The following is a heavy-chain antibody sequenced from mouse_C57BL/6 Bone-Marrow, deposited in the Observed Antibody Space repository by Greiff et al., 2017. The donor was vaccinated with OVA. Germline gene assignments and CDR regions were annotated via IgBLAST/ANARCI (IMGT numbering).Heavy chain of an antibody. CDR2: IYPRSGNT. J-gene: IGHJ2*01. V-gene: IGHV1-81*01. CDR1: GYTFTSYG. Sequence: VKLVESGAELARPGASVKLSCKASGYTFTSYGISWVKQRTGQGLEWIGEIYPRSGNTYYNEKFKGKATLTADKSSSTAYMELRSLTSEDSAVYFCARLYYYYFDYWGQGTTLTVSS. D-gene: IGHD1-1*01. CDR3: ARLYYYYFDY.